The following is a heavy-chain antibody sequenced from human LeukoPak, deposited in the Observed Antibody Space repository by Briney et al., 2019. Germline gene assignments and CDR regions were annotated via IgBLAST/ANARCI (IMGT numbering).Heavy chain of an antibody. V-gene: IGHV1-3*04. CDR2: IDTGNGNT. Sequence: ASVKVSCKASGGTFSSYAISWVRQAPGQRLEWMGWIDTGNGNTRYSQKFQGRVTITRDTSASTAYMELSSLRSEDTAVYYCARDTFGTSRPSDYWGQGTLVTVSS. D-gene: IGHD2/OR15-2a*01. CDR3: ARDTFGTSRPSDY. J-gene: IGHJ4*02. CDR1: GGTFSSYA.